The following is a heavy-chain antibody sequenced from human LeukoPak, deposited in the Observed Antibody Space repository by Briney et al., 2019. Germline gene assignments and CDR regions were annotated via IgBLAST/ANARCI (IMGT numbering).Heavy chain of an antibody. CDR2: INWNCGAT. CDR1: GFTFDDYG. J-gene: IGHJ4*02. CDR3: ATRSRGYSYGGFDY. V-gene: IGHV3-20*04. D-gene: IGHD5-18*01. Sequence: PGGSLRLSCAASGFTFDDYGMSWVRQAPGKGLEWVSGINWNCGATGYADFVKGRFTISGDNAKNCLLLQMNSLRAEETALYYCATRSRGYSYGGFDYWGQGTLVTVSS.